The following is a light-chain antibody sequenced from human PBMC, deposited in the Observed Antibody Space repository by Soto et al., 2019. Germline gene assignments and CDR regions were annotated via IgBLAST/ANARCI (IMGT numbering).Light chain of an antibody. Sequence: EIVLTQSPGTLSLSPGERATLSCRASQSVSSSYLAWYQQKPGQDPRLLIYGASSRATGIPDRFSGSGSGTDFALTISRLEPEDCAVYYCQQYGSSPPDTFGQGTKLEIK. CDR1: QSVSSSY. CDR2: GAS. V-gene: IGKV3-20*01. J-gene: IGKJ2*01. CDR3: QQYGSSPPDT.